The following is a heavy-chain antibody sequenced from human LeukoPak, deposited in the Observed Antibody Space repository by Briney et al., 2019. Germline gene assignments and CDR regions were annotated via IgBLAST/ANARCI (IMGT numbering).Heavy chain of an antibody. CDR1: GGSISSYY. Sequence: SETLSLTCTVSGGSISSYYWSWIRQPPGKGLEWIGYIYYSGSTNYNPSLKSRVTISVDTSRNQFSLKLSSVTAADTAVYYCARAAAGIGAFDIWGQGTMVTVSS. CDR3: ARAAAGIGAFDI. CDR2: IYYSGST. V-gene: IGHV4-59*01. D-gene: IGHD6-13*01. J-gene: IGHJ3*02.